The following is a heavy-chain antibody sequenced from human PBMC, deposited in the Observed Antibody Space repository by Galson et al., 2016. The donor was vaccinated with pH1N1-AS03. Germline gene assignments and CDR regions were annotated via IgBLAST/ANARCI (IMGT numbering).Heavy chain of an antibody. D-gene: IGHD3-22*01. CDR3: AKEGDSSGDYFDY. J-gene: IGHJ4*02. CDR2: IWYDGSNK. CDR1: GFTFSSYG. V-gene: IGHV3-33*06. Sequence: SLRLSCAASGFTFSSYGMHWVRQAPGKGLEWVAVIWYDGSNKYYVDSVKGRFTISRDNSKNTLYLQMNSLRAEDTAVYYCAKEGDSSGDYFDYWGQGILVTASS.